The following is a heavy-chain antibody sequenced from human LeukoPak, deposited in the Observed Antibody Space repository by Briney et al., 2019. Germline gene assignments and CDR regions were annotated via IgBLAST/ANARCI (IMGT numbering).Heavy chain of an antibody. D-gene: IGHD4-23*01. V-gene: IGHV3-30*02. CDR3: AKDLHGGYSSDY. J-gene: IGHJ4*02. Sequence: PGGSLRLSCAASGFTFDNFGMHWVRQAPGKGLEWVSFIGYEGVHKYYADSVKGRFTFSKDNSKATLYLQMNSLRPEDTAVYYCAKDLHGGYSSDYWGQGTLVTVFS. CDR1: GFTFDNFG. CDR2: IGYEGVHK.